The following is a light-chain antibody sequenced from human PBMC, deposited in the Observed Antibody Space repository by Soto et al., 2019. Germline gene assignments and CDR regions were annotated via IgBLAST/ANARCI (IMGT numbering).Light chain of an antibody. CDR2: GAS. CDR3: QQYNNWLLT. CDR1: ESVRDN. V-gene: IGKV3-15*01. J-gene: IGKJ4*01. Sequence: EIVMTQSPATLSVSPGERATLSCRATESVRDNLAWYQQKPGQAPRLLVYGASTRATGIPARFSGSGSGTEFTLTISSLQSLDFAVYYCQQYNNWLLTFGAGTKVDIK.